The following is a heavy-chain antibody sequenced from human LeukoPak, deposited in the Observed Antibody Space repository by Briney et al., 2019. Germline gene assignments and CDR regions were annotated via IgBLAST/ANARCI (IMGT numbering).Heavy chain of an antibody. Sequence: PGGSLRLSCEASGFTFSSYKMTWVRQAPGKGLEWVASISPSSSYIYYGDSVKGRVTVSRDNAKSSLFLQMSSLRADDTAVYHCARDLTGGEYFDSWGQGALVSVSS. V-gene: IGHV3-21*06. CDR3: ARDLTGGEYFDS. J-gene: IGHJ4*02. CDR1: GFTFSSYK. D-gene: IGHD3-16*01. CDR2: ISPSSSYI.